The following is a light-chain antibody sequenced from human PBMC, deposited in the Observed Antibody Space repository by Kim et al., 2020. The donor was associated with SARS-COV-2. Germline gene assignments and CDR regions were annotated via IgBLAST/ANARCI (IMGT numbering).Light chain of an antibody. CDR3: KQYNSYPYT. CDR1: QSISSW. J-gene: IGKJ2*01. CDR2: KAS. Sequence: SASVGDRVTNTCRASQSISSWLAWYQQKPGKAPKLLIYKASSLESGVPSRFSGSGSGTEFTLTISSLQPDDFATYYCKQYNSYPYTFGQGNKLEI. V-gene: IGKV1-5*03.